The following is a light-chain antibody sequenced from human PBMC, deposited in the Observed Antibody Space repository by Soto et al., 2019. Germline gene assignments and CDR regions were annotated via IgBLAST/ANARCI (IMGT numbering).Light chain of an antibody. J-gene: IGKJ4*01. CDR1: QSVSNNY. CDR3: QQRSNWRVT. CDR2: DAS. V-gene: IGKV3-11*01. Sequence: EIVLTQSPDTLSLSPGERATVSCRASQSVSNNYLAWYQQKPGQAPRLLIYDASNRATGIPARFSGSGSGTDFTLTISSLEPEDIAVYYCQQRSNWRVTFGGGTKVDIK.